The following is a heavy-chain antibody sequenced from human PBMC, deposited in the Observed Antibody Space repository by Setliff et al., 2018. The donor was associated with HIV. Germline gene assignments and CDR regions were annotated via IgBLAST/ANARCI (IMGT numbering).Heavy chain of an antibody. Sequence: SETLSLTCTVSGGSISSGSYYWSWIRQPAGKGLEWIGRINTSGTTIYSPSLKSRVTISLEKSNNQFSLKLSSVTAADTAVYYCARDFKRYNSPCRFDPWGQGILVTVSS. CDR2: INTSGTT. CDR1: GGSISSGSYY. V-gene: IGHV4-61*02. D-gene: IGHD1-1*01. CDR3: ARDFKRYNSPCRFDP. J-gene: IGHJ5*02.